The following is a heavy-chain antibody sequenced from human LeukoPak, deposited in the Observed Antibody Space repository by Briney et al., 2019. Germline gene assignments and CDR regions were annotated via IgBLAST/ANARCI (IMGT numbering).Heavy chain of an antibody. V-gene: IGHV4-59*01. D-gene: IGHD3-9*01. CDR1: GGSISSYY. CDR3: AREDILTSYGMDV. CDR2: IYYSGST. Sequence: KPSETLSLTCTVSGGSISSYYWSWIRQPPGKGLEWIGYIYYSGSTNYNPSLKSRVTISVDTSKNQFSLKLSSVTAADTAVYYCAREDILTSYGMDVWGQGTTVTVSS. J-gene: IGHJ6*02.